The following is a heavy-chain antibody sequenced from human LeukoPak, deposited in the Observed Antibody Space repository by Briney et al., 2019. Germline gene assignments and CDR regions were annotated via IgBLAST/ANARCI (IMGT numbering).Heavy chain of an antibody. CDR2: IKQDGSEK. CDR1: GFTFSSYW. D-gene: IGHD6-13*01. V-gene: IGHV3-7*04. J-gene: IGHJ4*02. Sequence: GGSLRLSCAASGFTFSSYWMSWVRQAPGKGLEWVANIKQDGSEKYYVDSVKGRFTISRDNAKNSLYLQMNSPTAEDTAVYYCARGTIAAAGYYYFDYWGQGTQVTVSS. CDR3: ARGTIAAAGYYYFDY.